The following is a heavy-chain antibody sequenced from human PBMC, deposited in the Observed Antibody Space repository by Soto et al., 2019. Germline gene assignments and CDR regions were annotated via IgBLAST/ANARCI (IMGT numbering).Heavy chain of an antibody. CDR2: ISSSSSYI. J-gene: IGHJ5*01. D-gene: IGHD2-8*01. V-gene: IGHV3-21*01. CDR3: VRDLIMYAPSWLDS. Sequence: GGSLRLSCAASGFTFSSYSMNWVRQAPGKGLEWVSSISSSSSYIYYADSVKGRFTVSRDNAKDSLYLQMSSLRVEDTAVYYCVRDLIMYAPSWLDSWGQGTLVTVSS. CDR1: GFTFSSYS.